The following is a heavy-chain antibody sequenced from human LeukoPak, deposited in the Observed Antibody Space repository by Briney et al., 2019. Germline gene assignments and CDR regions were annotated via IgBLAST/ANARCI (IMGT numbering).Heavy chain of an antibody. J-gene: IGHJ3*02. D-gene: IGHD3-10*01. CDR2: IYPGDSDT. Sequence: GESLKISCKGSGYSFTSYWIGWVRQMPGKGLEWMGIIYPGDSDTRYSPSFQGQVTISADKSISTAYLQWGSLKASDTAMYYCARRSRLWFGESYDAFDIWGQGTMVTVSS. V-gene: IGHV5-51*01. CDR1: GYSFTSYW. CDR3: ARRSRLWFGESYDAFDI.